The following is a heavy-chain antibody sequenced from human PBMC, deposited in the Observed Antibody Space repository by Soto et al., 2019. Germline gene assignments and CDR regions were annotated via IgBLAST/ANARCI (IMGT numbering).Heavy chain of an antibody. V-gene: IGHV1-8*01. CDR3: ARDPQGIKTYEAFDI. CDR2: MSPNTGTI. J-gene: IGHJ3*02. Sequence: ASVKVSCKASGYTFTSYDINWVRQATGQGPEWMGWMSPNTGTIVYAQKFQGRVTMTRNTSTSTAYMTLSSLRSEDTAVYYCARDPQGIKTYEAFDIWGQGTKVTVSS. D-gene: IGHD1-20*01. CDR1: GYTFTSYD.